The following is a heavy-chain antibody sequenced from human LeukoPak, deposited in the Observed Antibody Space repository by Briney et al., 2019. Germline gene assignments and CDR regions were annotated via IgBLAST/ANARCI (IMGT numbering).Heavy chain of an antibody. V-gene: IGHV3-30*02. CDR1: GFTFSTYA. CDR3: SKSYGANFFDL. D-gene: IGHD4-23*01. Sequence: GGSLRLSCAASGFTFSTYAMSWVRQAPGKGLEWVAFARYDGMGKYYADSVKGRFTISRDNSKDTLYLQINSLIIDDTAVYYCSKSYGANFFDLWGQGTLVTVSS. J-gene: IGHJ4*02. CDR2: ARYDGMGK.